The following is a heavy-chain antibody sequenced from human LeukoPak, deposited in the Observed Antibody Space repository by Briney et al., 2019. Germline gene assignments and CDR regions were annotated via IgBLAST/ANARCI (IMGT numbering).Heavy chain of an antibody. Sequence: SETLSLTCTVSGGSISSYYLSWIRQPPGKGLEWIGYIYATGSTNYNHSLKSRVTISVDTSKNQFSLKLKSLTAADTAVYYCARPGSVRRPLGPWGEGTLVSVSS. CDR2: IYATGST. D-gene: IGHD3-10*01. CDR1: GGSISSYY. V-gene: IGHV4-4*09. J-gene: IGHJ5*02. CDR3: ARPGSVRRPLGP.